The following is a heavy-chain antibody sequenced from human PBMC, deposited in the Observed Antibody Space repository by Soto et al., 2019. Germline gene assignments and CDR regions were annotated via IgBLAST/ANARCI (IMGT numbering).Heavy chain of an antibody. Sequence: GGSLRLSCAVSGFTVDRNYMSWVRQAPGKGLEWVAVMRDTGRTNYADFVEGRFTISRDDSKNMVFLQMNSLRAGDTAVYYCARDDYGLDVWGQGTTVTVSS. CDR1: GFTVDRNY. V-gene: IGHV3-53*01. J-gene: IGHJ6*02. CDR2: MRDTGRT. CDR3: ARDDYGLDV.